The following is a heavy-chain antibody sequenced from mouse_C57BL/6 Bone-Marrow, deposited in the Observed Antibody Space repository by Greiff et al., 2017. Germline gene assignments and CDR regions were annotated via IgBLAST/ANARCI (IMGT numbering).Heavy chain of an antibody. D-gene: IGHD5-5*01. CDR3: SRLPAY. J-gene: IGHJ3*01. V-gene: IGHV1-7*01. CDR2: INPSSGYT. CDR1: GYTFTSYW. Sequence: VQLQQSGAELAKPGASVKMSCKASGYTFTSYWMHWVKQRPGQGLEWIGYINPSSGYTKYNQKFKDKATLTADTASSTAYMQLSSLTYEDSAVYYCSRLPAYWGRGTRVTVSA.